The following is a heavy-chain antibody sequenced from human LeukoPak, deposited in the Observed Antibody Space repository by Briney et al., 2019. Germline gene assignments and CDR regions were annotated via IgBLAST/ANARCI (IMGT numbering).Heavy chain of an antibody. D-gene: IGHD3-10*01. CDR3: ARGRGGSITMVRGPPTI. CDR2: INHSGST. Sequence: PSETLSLTCTVSGGSISSSSYYWSWIRQPPGKGLEWIGEINHSGSTNYNPSLKSRVTISVDTSKNQFSLKLSSVTAADTAVYYCARGRGGSITMVRGPPTIWGQGTMVTVSS. J-gene: IGHJ3*02. CDR1: GGSISSSSYY. V-gene: IGHV4-39*07.